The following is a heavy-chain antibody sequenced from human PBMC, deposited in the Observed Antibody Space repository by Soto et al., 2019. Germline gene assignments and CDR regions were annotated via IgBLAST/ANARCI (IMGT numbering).Heavy chain of an antibody. Sequence: ASVKVSCKASGYTFTSYGISWVRQAPGQGLEWMGWISAYNGNTNYAQKLQGRVTMTTDTSTSTAYMELRSLRSDDTAVYYCARGAPVAGTSASADYWGQGTLVTVSS. CDR3: ARGAPVAGTSASADY. J-gene: IGHJ4*02. CDR2: ISAYNGNT. D-gene: IGHD6-19*01. V-gene: IGHV1-18*01. CDR1: GYTFTSYG.